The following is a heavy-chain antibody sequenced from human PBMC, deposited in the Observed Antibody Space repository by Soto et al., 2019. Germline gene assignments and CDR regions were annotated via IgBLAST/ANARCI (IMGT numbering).Heavy chain of an antibody. D-gene: IGHD1-26*01. J-gene: IGHJ4*01. Sequence: PGGSLRLSCVVSGVTFDDYAMHWVRQAPGKGLEWVSGISWNSGTIAYADSVKGRFTIARDNAKNSLYLQLNSLRPEDTALYYCAKETQSNLGIWRFDSWRLRTLFPASP. V-gene: IGHV3-9*01. CDR2: ISWNSGTI. CDR3: AKETQSNLGIWRFDS. CDR1: GVTFDDYA.